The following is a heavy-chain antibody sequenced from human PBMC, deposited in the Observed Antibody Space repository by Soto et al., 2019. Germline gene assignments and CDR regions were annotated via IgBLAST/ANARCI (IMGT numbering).Heavy chain of an antibody. J-gene: IGHJ4*02. CDR1: GYTFTSYG. CDR3: ARVKDYGDYSYFDY. D-gene: IGHD4-17*01. Sequence: ASVKVSCKASGYTFTSYGISWVRQAPGQGLEWMGWISAYNGNTNYAQKLQGRVTMTTDTSTSTAYTELRSLRSDDTAVYYCARVKDYGDYSYFDYWGQGTLVIVSS. CDR2: ISAYNGNT. V-gene: IGHV1-18*01.